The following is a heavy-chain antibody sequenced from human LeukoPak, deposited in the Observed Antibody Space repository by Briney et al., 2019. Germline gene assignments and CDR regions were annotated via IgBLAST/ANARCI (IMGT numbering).Heavy chain of an antibody. Sequence: SETLSLTCAVYGGSFSGYYWSWIRQPPGKALEWIGEINHSGSTNYNPSLKSRVTISVDTSKNQFSLKLSSVTAADTAVYYCARLIRNYYDSSGPRIDPWGQGTLVTVSS. CDR3: ARLIRNYYDSSGPRIDP. V-gene: IGHV4-34*01. J-gene: IGHJ5*02. D-gene: IGHD3-22*01. CDR2: INHSGST. CDR1: GGSFSGYY.